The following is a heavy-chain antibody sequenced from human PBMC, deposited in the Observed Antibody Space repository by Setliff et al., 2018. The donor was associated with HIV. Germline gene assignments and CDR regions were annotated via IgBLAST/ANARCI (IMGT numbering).Heavy chain of an antibody. Sequence: SETLSLTCTVSGDSIIDSYWSWVRQPPGKGLEWIGYIHSNGRTNYSPSLKSRVTTSVDTSKNHFSLRLRSVTAADTAVYYCARLSVVIHDTFDVWGHGTMVTVSS. CDR3: ARLSVVIHDTFDV. V-gene: IGHV4-4*09. CDR2: IHSNGRT. J-gene: IGHJ3*01. CDR1: GDSIIDSY. D-gene: IGHD3-22*01.